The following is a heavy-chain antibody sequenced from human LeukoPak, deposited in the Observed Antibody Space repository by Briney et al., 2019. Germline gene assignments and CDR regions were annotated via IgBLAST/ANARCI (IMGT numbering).Heavy chain of an antibody. J-gene: IGHJ4*02. CDR2: INPNSGGT. D-gene: IGHD5-18*01. CDR3: ARGGDNGYGDY. Sequence: GASVKVSCKASGYTFTAYWMHWVRQAPGQGLEWMGWINPNSGGTTYAQKFRGRVTMTRNISISTAYMELSSLTSDDTAVFYCARGGDNGYGDYWGQGALVTVSS. CDR1: GYTFTAYW. V-gene: IGHV1-2*02.